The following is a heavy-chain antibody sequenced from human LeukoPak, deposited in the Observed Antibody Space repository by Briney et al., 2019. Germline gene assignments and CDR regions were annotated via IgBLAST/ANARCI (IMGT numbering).Heavy chain of an antibody. CDR2: IKQDGSEK. CDR1: GFTFSNAW. Sequence: GGSLRLSCAASGFTFSNAWMSWVRQAPGKGLEWVANIKQDGSEKYYVDSVKGRFTISRDNAKNSLYLQMNSLRAEDTAVYYCARYGVGATHFDYWGQGTLVTVSS. D-gene: IGHD1-26*01. CDR3: ARYGVGATHFDY. J-gene: IGHJ4*02. V-gene: IGHV3-7*01.